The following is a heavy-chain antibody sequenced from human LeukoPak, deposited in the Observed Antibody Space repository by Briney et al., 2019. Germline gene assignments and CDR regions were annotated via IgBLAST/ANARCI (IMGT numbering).Heavy chain of an antibody. CDR2: INHTGTT. CDR1: GGSFSGYY. CDR3: TRNNWFDP. Sequence: SETLSLTCAVYGGSFSGYYCSWIRQSLGKGLEWIGEINHTGTTKYNPSLKTRVTRSVDTPQNQFSLRLSSVTAADTAVYYCTRNNWFDPWGQGTLVTVSS. J-gene: IGHJ5*02. V-gene: IGHV4-34*01.